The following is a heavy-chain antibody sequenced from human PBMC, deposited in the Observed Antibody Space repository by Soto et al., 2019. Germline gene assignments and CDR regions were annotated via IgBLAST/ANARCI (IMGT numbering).Heavy chain of an antibody. D-gene: IGHD3-3*01. CDR2: IYWNDDK. J-gene: IGHJ5*02. CDR3: AHSQLKRFFGVAPYNWFDP. Sequence: QITLKESGPTLVNPTQTLTLTCTFSGFSLSTSGVGVGWIRQPPGKALEWLALIYWNDDKRYSPSLKSRLTITKDTSKNQVVLTMTNMDPVDTATYYCAHSQLKRFFGVAPYNWFDPWGQGTLVTVSS. CDR1: GFSLSTSGVG. V-gene: IGHV2-5*01.